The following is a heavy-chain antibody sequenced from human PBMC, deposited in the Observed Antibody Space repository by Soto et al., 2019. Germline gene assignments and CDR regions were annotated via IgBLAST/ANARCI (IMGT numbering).Heavy chain of an antibody. J-gene: IGHJ4*02. Sequence: EVLLVESGGGLGLPGGSLRLSCAASGFTFSTYAMTWVRQAPGKGLEWVSVITVSGDTTYYADSVKGRFTMSRDNSKNTLYLQMNSLRAEDTAGYYCAKSPWEIQLWNPFDYWGQGVQVTVSS. CDR1: GFTFSTYA. D-gene: IGHD1-1*01. CDR2: ITVSGDTT. V-gene: IGHV3-23*04. CDR3: AKSPWEIQLWNPFDY.